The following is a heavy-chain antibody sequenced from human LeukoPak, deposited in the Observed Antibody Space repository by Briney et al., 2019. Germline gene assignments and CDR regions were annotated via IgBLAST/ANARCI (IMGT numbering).Heavy chain of an antibody. CDR3: ARHRSITMVRDPNDAFDI. Sequence: GESLKISCKGSGYSFTSYWIGWVRQMPGKGLEWMGIIYPGDSDTRYSPSFQGQVTISADKSISTAYLQCSSLKASDTAMYYCARHRSITMVRDPNDAFDIWGQGTMVTVSS. CDR1: GYSFTSYW. V-gene: IGHV5-51*01. CDR2: IYPGDSDT. J-gene: IGHJ3*02. D-gene: IGHD3-10*01.